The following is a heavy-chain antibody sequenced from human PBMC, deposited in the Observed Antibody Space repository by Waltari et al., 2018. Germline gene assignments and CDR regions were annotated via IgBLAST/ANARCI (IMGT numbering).Heavy chain of an antibody. CDR3: AGVYGGDYVVY. CDR2: IKQEGIEK. CDR1: GFPFSSYW. Sequence: EVQLAESGGGLVQPVGSLKLPCAASGFPFSSYWMSWVRQAPGKGLVWVANIKQEGIEKYYVDSVKGRFTISRDNAKNLLYLQTNSLRAGDTAVDYCAGVYGGDYVVYWGQGTLFLVSS. V-gene: IGHV3-7*03. J-gene: IGHJ4*02. D-gene: IGHD4-17*01.